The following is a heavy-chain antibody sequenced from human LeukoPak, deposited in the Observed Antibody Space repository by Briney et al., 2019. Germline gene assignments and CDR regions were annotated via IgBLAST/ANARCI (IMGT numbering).Heavy chain of an antibody. D-gene: IGHD6-13*01. V-gene: IGHV3-74*01. CDR3: ATIAAADKDY. CDR1: GFTFSSYG. J-gene: IGHJ4*02. CDR2: IDYDGRST. Sequence: GGSLRLSCAASGFTFSSYGMHWVRQAPGKGLVWVSRIDYDGRSTIYADSVKGRFTISRDNAKNTLYLQMNSLRAEDTAMYHCATIAAADKDYWGQGTLVTVSS.